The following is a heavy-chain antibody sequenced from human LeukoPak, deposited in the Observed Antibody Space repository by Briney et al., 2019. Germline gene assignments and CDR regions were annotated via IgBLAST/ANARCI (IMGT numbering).Heavy chain of an antibody. J-gene: IGHJ3*02. CDR2: IYPGDSDT. CDR1: GYSFTSYW. Sequence: GESLKISCKGSGYSFTSYWIGWVRQMPGKGLEWMGNIYPGDSDTRYSPSFQGQVTISADKSISTAYLQWSSLKASDTAMYYCARAYLESRNHDAFDIWGQGTMVTVSS. V-gene: IGHV5-51*01. D-gene: IGHD6-13*01. CDR3: ARAYLESRNHDAFDI.